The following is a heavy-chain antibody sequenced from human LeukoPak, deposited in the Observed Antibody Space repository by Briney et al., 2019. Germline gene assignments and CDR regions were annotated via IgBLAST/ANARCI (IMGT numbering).Heavy chain of an antibody. V-gene: IGHV5-51*01. Sequence: PGESLKISCKGSGYSFTSYWIGWVRQMPGKGLEWMGIIYPGDSDTRYSPSFQGQVTISADKSISTAYLQWSSLKASDTAMYYCARQVHSSSWYDSTPVPPNDAFDIWGQGTMVTVSS. CDR1: GYSFTSYW. CDR3: ARQVHSSSWYDSTPVPPNDAFDI. J-gene: IGHJ3*02. D-gene: IGHD6-13*01. CDR2: IYPGDSDT.